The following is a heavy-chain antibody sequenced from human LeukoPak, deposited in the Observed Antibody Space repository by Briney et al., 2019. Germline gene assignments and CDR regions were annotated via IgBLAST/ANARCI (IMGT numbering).Heavy chain of an antibody. Sequence: GGSLRLSYAASGFTFSSYGMHWVRQAPGKGLEWVAFIRYDGSNKYYADSVKGRFTISRDNSKNTLYLQMNSLRAEDTAVYYCGRWLPLDYWGQGTLVTVSS. CDR2: IRYDGSNK. CDR1: GFTFSSYG. J-gene: IGHJ4*02. CDR3: GRWLPLDY. D-gene: IGHD5-12*01. V-gene: IGHV3-30*02.